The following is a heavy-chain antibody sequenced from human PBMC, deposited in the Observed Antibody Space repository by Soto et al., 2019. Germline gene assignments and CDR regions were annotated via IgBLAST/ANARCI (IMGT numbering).Heavy chain of an antibody. CDR1: GFSLSTGGVG. V-gene: IGHV2-5*02. Sequence: QITLKESGPTLVKPTQTLTLTCTFSGFSLSTGGVGVGWIRQPPGKALEWLALSYWDDDKRYSPSLKSRLTVVLTMTNMDPLDTATYYCAHSRCGGDCLRSYSSHYYYGMDVWGQGTTVTVSS. D-gene: IGHD2-21*02. CDR2: SYWDDDK. CDR3: AHSRCGGDCLRSYSSHYYYGMDV. J-gene: IGHJ6*02.